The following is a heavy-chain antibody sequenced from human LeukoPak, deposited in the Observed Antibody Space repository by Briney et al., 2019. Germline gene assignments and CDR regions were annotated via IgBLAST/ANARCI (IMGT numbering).Heavy chain of an antibody. D-gene: IGHD6-13*01. J-gene: IGHJ1*01. CDR1: GGSFSGYY. V-gene: IGHV4-34*01. Sequence: SETLSLTCAVYGGSFSGYYWSWIRQPPGKGLEWIEEINHSGSTNYNPSLKSRVTISVDTSKNQFSLKLSSVTAADTAVYYCARGRTLYSSSWYEYFQHWGQGTLVTVSS. CDR3: ARGRTLYSSSWYEYFQH. CDR2: INHSGST.